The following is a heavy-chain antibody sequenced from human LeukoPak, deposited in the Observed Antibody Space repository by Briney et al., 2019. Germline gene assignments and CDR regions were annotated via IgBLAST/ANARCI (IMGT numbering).Heavy chain of an antibody. Sequence: GGSLRRSCAASGFTCSSYGMHWVRQAPGKGLEWVAFIRYDGSNKYYADSVKGRFTMSRDNSKNTLYLQMNSLRAEDTAVYYCAKDQDSSGWYVFDYWGQGTLVTVSS. D-gene: IGHD6-19*01. CDR1: GFTCSSYG. V-gene: IGHV3-30*02. CDR2: IRYDGSNK. CDR3: AKDQDSSGWYVFDY. J-gene: IGHJ4*02.